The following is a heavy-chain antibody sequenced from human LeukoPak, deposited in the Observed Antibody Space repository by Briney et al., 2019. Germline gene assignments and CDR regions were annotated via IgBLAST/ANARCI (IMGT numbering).Heavy chain of an antibody. D-gene: IGHD4-17*01. V-gene: IGHV4-61*02. CDR1: GGSISSGSYY. CDR3: ARGGGGSVWFYGDYVSFDY. CDR2: IYTSGST. Sequence: SETLSLTCTVSGGSISSGSYYWSWIRQPAGKGLEWIGRIYTSGSTNYNPSLKSRVTISVDTSKNQFSLKLSSVTAADTAVYYCARGGGGSVWFYGDYVSFDYWGQGTLVTVSS. J-gene: IGHJ4*02.